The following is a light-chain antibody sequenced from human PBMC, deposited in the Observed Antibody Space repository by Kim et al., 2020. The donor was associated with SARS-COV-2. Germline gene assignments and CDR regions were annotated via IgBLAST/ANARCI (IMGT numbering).Light chain of an antibody. J-gene: IGLJ2*01. Sequence: GQRVTIPCSGNISNIGSNSGNWYQQLPGTAPKLLISKSHQRPSGVPDRFSGSKSGTSASLAISGLQSEDEADYYCAAWDDSLNAVVFGGGTQLTVL. CDR2: KSH. CDR3: AAWDDSLNAVV. CDR1: ISNIGSNS. V-gene: IGLV1-44*01.